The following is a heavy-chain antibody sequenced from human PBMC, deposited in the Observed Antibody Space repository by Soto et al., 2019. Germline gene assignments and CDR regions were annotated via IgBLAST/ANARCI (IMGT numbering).Heavy chain of an antibody. CDR1: GGTFSSYA. CDR3: ARVAGPSYYYYYYGMDV. CDR2: VIPIFGTA. Sequence: ASVKVSFKASGGTFSSYAISWVRQAPGQGLEWMGGVIPIFGTANYAQKFQGRVTITADESTSTAYMELSSLRSEDTAVYYCARVAGPSYYYYYYGMDVWGQGTTVTVSS. J-gene: IGHJ6*02. V-gene: IGHV1-69*13.